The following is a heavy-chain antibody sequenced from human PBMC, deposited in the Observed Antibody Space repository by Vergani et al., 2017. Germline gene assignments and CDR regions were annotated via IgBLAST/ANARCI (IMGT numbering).Heavy chain of an antibody. D-gene: IGHD5-12*01. Sequence: EVQLLKSGGDLVQPGGSLRLSCAASGFTFNHYAMNWVRQALGKGLEWVSGISGSGGSPYYAGSVKGRFTISRDSSKNTLYLQMNSLSAGDTAVYYCAKASPRNSXYDYLYYYHAMDVWGQGTTVTVSS. CDR3: AKASPRNSXYDYLYYYHAMDV. V-gene: IGHV3-23*01. CDR1: GFTFNHYA. CDR2: ISGSGGSP. J-gene: IGHJ6*02.